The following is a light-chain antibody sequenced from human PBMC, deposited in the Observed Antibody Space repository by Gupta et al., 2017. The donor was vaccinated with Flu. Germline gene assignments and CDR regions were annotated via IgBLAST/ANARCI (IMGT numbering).Light chain of an antibody. CDR1: QSFLASYNNKNY. Sequence: VLTQSPASLAVSLGEGAPIICKSSQSFLASYNNKNYLAWYQQKPGKPPKLLIYCASTRESGVPERFSGSGSGTDVTLTISSLQAEDVAVYYCQQYYSTPRTFGPGTKVDIK. V-gene: IGKV4-1*01. CDR3: QQYYSTPRT. J-gene: IGKJ3*01. CDR2: CAS.